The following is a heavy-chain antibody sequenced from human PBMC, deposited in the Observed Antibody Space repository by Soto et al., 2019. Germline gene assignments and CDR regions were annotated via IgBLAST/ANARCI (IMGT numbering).Heavy chain of an antibody. D-gene: IGHD3-22*01. V-gene: IGHV3-30*18. CDR2: ISYDGSNK. CDR1: GFTFSSYG. J-gene: IGHJ6*02. Sequence: GGSLRLSCAASGFTFSSYGMHWVRQAPGKGLEWVAVISYDGSNKYYADSVKGRFTISRDNSKNTLYLQMNSLRAEDTAVYYCAKGRSYYDPYYYYGMDVWGQGTTVTVS. CDR3: AKGRSYYDPYYYYGMDV.